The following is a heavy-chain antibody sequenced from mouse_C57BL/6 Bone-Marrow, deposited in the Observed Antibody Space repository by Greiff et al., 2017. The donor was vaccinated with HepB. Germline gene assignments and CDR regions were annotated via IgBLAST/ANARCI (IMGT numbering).Heavy chain of an antibody. J-gene: IGHJ4*01. CDR3: TGEEYYYGSSYYAMDY. V-gene: IGHV6-3*01. CDR1: GFTFSNYW. Sequence: EVKLVESGGGLVQPGGSMKLSCVASGFTFSNYWMNWVRQSPEKGLEWVAQIRLKSDNYATHYAESVKGRFTISRDDSKSSVYLQMNNLRAEDTGIYYCTGEEYYYGSSYYAMDYWGQGTSVTVSS. D-gene: IGHD1-1*01. CDR2: IRLKSDNYAT.